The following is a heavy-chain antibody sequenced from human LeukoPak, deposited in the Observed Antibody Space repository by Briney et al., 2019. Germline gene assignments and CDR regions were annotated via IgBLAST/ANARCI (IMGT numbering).Heavy chain of an antibody. CDR2: IWYDGSNK. J-gene: IGHJ6*02. V-gene: IGHV3-30*02. CDR3: AKADYYYGMDV. CDR1: GFTFSSYG. Sequence: GGSLRLSCAASGFTFSSYGVHWVRQAPGKGLEWVAVIWYDGSNKYYADSVKGRFTISRDNSKNTLYLQMNSLRAEDTAVYYCAKADYYYGMDVWGQGTTVTVSS.